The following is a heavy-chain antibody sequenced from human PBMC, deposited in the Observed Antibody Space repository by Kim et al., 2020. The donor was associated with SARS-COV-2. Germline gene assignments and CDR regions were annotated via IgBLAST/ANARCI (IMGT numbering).Heavy chain of an antibody. CDR2: IYYSGST. CDR1: GGSISSSSYY. V-gene: IGHV4-39*01. CDR3: ARGGRGYSYGPPGGWFDP. Sequence: SETLSLTCTVSGGSISSSSYYWGWIRQPPGKGLEWIGSIYYSGSTYYNPSLKSRVTISVDTSKNQFSLKLSSVTAADTAVYYCARGGRGYSYGPPGGWFDPWGQGTLVTVSS. J-gene: IGHJ5*02. D-gene: IGHD5-18*01.